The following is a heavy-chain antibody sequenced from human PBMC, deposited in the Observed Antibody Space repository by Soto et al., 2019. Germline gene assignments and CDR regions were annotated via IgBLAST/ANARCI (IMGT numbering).Heavy chain of an antibody. J-gene: IGHJ4*02. CDR3: ARVKATISRVYYFDY. CDR1: GASISSGDYY. Sequence: QVQLQESGPGLVKPSQTLSLTCTVSGASISSGDYYWSWIRQPPGKGLEWIGHIYYSGSTYYNPSLKSRPTRSVDTSKNQFSLKLSSVIAADTAVYYCARVKATISRVYYFDYWGQGTPVTVSS. CDR2: IYYSGST. D-gene: IGHD5-12*01. V-gene: IGHV4-30-4*01.